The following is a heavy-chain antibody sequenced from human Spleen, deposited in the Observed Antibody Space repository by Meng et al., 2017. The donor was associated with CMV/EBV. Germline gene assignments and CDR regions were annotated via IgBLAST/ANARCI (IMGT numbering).Heavy chain of an antibody. CDR1: GFSFSTYE. CDR3: ARERPMVRGNFPHNYYGMDV. J-gene: IGHJ6*02. D-gene: IGHD3-10*01. Sequence: GESLKISCAASGFSFSTYEMGWVRQAPGKGLEWVSHISSSSSYIYYADSVKGRFTISRDNSKKSLFLQIHSLRAEDTAVYYCARERPMVRGNFPHNYYGMDVWGQGTTVTVSS. V-gene: IGHV3-21*01. CDR2: ISSSSSYI.